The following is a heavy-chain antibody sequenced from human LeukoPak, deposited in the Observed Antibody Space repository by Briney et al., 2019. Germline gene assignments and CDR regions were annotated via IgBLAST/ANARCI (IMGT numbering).Heavy chain of an antibody. CDR2: IGGSGGST. CDR3: AKDRAVAGLRRGGEYYFDY. J-gene: IGHJ4*02. V-gene: IGHV3-23*01. CDR1: GFTFSSYA. D-gene: IGHD6-19*01. Sequence: PGGSLRLSCAASGFTFSSYAMSWVRQAPGKGLEWVSAIGGSGGSTYYADSVKGRFTISRDNSKNTLYLQMNSLRAEDTAVYYCAKDRAVAGLRRGGEYYFDYWGQGTLVTVSS.